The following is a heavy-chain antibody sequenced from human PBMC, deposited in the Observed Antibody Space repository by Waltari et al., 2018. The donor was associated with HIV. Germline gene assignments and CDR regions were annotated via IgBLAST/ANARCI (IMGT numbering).Heavy chain of an antibody. D-gene: IGHD6-19*01. Sequence: EVQLVESGGGLVKPGGSLRLSCAVSGFTFSSYSMNWVRQAPGKGLDWVSSISSSSSYIYYADSVKGRFTISRDNAKNSLYLQMNSLRAEDTAVYYCARDHGFGYSSGFWGQGTLVTVSS. V-gene: IGHV3-21*01. CDR2: ISSSSSYI. J-gene: IGHJ4*02. CDR3: ARDHGFGYSSGF. CDR1: GFTFSSYS.